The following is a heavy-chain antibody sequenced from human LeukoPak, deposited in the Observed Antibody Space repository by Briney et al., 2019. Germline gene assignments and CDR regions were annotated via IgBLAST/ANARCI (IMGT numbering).Heavy chain of an antibody. CDR2: ISKDGSDK. Sequence: QAGGSPRLSCAASGFTFSDYAMHWVRQAPGKGLEWVAVISKDGSDKYYPGSVRGRFTISRDNSKNTIYLQMDSLRAEDTAIYYCARDYWWNYDYWGQGTLVTVSS. D-gene: IGHD1-7*01. V-gene: IGHV3-30-3*01. CDR1: GFTFSDYA. J-gene: IGHJ4*02. CDR3: ARDYWWNYDY.